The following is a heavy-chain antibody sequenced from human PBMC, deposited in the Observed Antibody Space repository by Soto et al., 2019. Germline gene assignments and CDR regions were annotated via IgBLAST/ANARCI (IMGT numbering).Heavy chain of an antibody. D-gene: IGHD6-19*01. Sequence: PSETLSLTCTGSGGSISSYYWSWIRQPPGKGLEWIGYIYYSGSTNYNPSLKSRVTISVDTSKNQFSLKLSSVTAADTAVYYCARGLDSSGWYYYFDYWGQGTLVTVSS. CDR1: GGSISSYY. CDR2: IYYSGST. V-gene: IGHV4-59*01. CDR3: ARGLDSSGWYYYFDY. J-gene: IGHJ4*02.